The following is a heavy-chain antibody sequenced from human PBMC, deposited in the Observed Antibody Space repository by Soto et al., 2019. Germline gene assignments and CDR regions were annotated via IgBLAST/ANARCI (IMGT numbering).Heavy chain of an antibody. Sequence: QVQLVESGGGVVQPGRSLRLSCAASGFTFSSYGMHWVRQAPGKGLEWVAVISYDGSNKYYADSVKGRFTISRDNSKNTRYLQMNSLRAEDTAVYYCAKDAGELPDYWGQGTLVTVSS. D-gene: IGHD1-26*01. CDR1: GFTFSSYG. J-gene: IGHJ4*02. V-gene: IGHV3-30*18. CDR3: AKDAGELPDY. CDR2: ISYDGSNK.